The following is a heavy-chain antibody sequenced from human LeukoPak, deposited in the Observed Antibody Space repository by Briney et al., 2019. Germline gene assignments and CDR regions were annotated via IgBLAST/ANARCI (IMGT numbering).Heavy chain of an antibody. CDR3: AKEEADTALVPRFDY. CDR1: GFTLSNYG. CDR2: LSRIGDT. V-gene: IGHV3-23*01. D-gene: IGHD5-18*01. J-gene: IGHJ4*02. Sequence: GGSLRLSCAASGFTLSNYGMSWVRQAPGKGLEWVSALSRIGDTYYTDSVKGRFAVSRDTSKNTPYLHMHSLRAEDTAIYYCAKEEADTALVPRFDYWGQGTLVTVSS.